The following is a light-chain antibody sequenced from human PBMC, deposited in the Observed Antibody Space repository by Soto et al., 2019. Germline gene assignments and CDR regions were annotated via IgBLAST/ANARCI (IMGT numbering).Light chain of an antibody. CDR2: EVS. J-gene: IGLJ2*01. V-gene: IGLV2-23*02. CDR3: CSYAGSRGVV. Sequence: QSALTQPASVSGSPGQSITISCTGTSSDVGSYNLVSWYQQHPGKAPKLMIYEVSKRPSGVSNRFSGSKSGNTASLTISGLQAEDEADYYCCSYAGSRGVVFGGGTKVTV. CDR1: SSDVGSYNL.